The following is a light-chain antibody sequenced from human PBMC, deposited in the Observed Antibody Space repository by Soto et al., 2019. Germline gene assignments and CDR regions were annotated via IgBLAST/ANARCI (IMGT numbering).Light chain of an antibody. Sequence: EIVLTQSPGTLSLSPGERATLSCRASQTVRTNYLAGFQHKPGQAPRLLIYGASSRATGIPDRFSGSVSATDFTLTINRLEPEDFAVYFCQQYSDSPLTFGGGNKVEIK. CDR3: QQYSDSPLT. CDR2: GAS. CDR1: QTVRTNY. J-gene: IGKJ4*01. V-gene: IGKV3-20*01.